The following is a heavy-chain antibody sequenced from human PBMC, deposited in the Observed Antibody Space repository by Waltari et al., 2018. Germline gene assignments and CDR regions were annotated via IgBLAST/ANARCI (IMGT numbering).Heavy chain of an antibody. Sequence: EVQLVESGGGLVKPGGSLRLSCAASGFTFSNAWMSWVRQAPGKGLEWVGRIKSKTDGWTTDYAAPVKGRFNISRDDSKNTLYLQMNSLKTEDTAVYYCTGEAYYYDSSGGAGAFDIWGQGTMVTVSS. CDR2: IKSKTDGWTT. D-gene: IGHD3-22*01. CDR1: GFTFSNAW. CDR3: TGEAYYYDSSGGAGAFDI. V-gene: IGHV3-15*01. J-gene: IGHJ3*02.